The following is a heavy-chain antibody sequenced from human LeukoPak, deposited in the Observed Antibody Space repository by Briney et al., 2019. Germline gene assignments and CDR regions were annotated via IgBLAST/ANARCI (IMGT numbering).Heavy chain of an antibody. V-gene: IGHV3-53*01. D-gene: IGHD3-22*01. Sequence: RTGGSLRLSCAASGFTFSAFGMNWVRQAPGKGLEWVSVIYSGGSTYYADSVKGRFTISRDNSKNTLYLQMNSLRAEDTAVYYCARASSGYWYYFDYWGQGTLVTVSS. CDR3: ARASSGYWYYFDY. J-gene: IGHJ4*02. CDR2: IYSGGST. CDR1: GFTFSAFG.